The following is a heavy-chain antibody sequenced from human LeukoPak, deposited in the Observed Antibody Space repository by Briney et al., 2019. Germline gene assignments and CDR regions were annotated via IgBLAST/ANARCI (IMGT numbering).Heavy chain of an antibody. CDR1: GYTLTELS. CDR2: FDPEDGET. J-gene: IGHJ4*02. V-gene: IGHV1-24*01. Sequence: ASVKVSCKVSGYTLTELSMHWVRQAPGKGLEWMGGFDPEDGETIYAQKFQGRVTMTEDTSTDTAYMELSSLRSEDTAMYYCARLIRYSSSYYFDYWGQGTLVTVSS. D-gene: IGHD6-13*01. CDR3: ARLIRYSSSYYFDY.